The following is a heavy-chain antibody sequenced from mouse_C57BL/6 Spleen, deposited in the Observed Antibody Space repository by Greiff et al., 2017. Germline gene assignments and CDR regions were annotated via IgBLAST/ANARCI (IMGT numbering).Heavy chain of an antibody. CDR3: ARGNSAGYGDY. Sequence: QVQLQQSGAALARSWASVKLSCTASGYTFTSHGISRVMQRTGQGLDWIGEIYSRSGNTYYNEKSKGKATLTADKSASTAYMELRSLTSEDSAVYFCARGNSAGYGDYWGQGTTLTVSS. D-gene: IGHD3-2*02. V-gene: IGHV1-81*01. CDR1: GYTFTSHG. CDR2: IYSRSGNT. J-gene: IGHJ2*01.